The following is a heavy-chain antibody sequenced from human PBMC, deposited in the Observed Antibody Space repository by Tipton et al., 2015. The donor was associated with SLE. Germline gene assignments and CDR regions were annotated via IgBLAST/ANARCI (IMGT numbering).Heavy chain of an antibody. D-gene: IGHD5-18*01. Sequence: TLSLTCTVSGGSVSSGSYYWSWIRQPPGKGLEWIGYIYYSGSTNYNPSLKSRVTISVDTSKNLFSLKLSSVTAADTAVYYCARLPYSYSNPFDYWGQGTLVTVSS. J-gene: IGHJ4*02. CDR1: GGSVSSGSYY. CDR2: IYYSGST. CDR3: ARLPYSYSNPFDY. V-gene: IGHV4-61*01.